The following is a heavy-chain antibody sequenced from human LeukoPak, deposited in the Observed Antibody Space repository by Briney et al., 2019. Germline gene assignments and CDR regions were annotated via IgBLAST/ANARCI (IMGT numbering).Heavy chain of an antibody. CDR3: ARGRCSSRSCYLFDY. V-gene: IGHV1-2*02. CDR1: GYTLTGYY. CDR2: INPNSGGT. Sequence: ASVKVSCKASGYTLTGYYMHWVRQAPGQGLEWMGWINPNSGGTSYAQKFQGRVTMTRDTSISTAYMELSRLRSDDTAVYYCARGRCSSRSCYLFDYWGQGTLVTVSS. J-gene: IGHJ4*02. D-gene: IGHD2-2*01.